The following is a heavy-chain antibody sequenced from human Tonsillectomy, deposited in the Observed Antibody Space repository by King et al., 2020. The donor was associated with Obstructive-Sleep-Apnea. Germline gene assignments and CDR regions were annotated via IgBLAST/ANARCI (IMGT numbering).Heavy chain of an antibody. CDR2: ISYSGST. CDR3: ARAVENIVLVPSAIALDY. Sequence: QLQESGPGLVKPSETLSLTCTVSGGSISSRSYYWGWIRQPPGKGLEWIGSISYSGSTYYNPSLKSRVTLSVDTSKNQFSLQLSSVTAADTAVYYCARAVENIVLVPSAIALDYWGQGTLVTVSS. CDR1: GGSISSRSYY. D-gene: IGHD2-2*01. J-gene: IGHJ4*02. V-gene: IGHV4-39*07.